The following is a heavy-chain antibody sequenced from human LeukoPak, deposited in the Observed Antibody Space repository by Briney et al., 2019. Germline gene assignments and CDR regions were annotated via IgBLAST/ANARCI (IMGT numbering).Heavy chain of an antibody. J-gene: IGHJ3*02. CDR3: ARRDTNDAFDI. CDR1: GGSISSYY. Sequence: PSETLSLTCTVSGGSISSYYWSWIRQPPGKGLEWIGYIYYSGSTNYNPSLKRRVTISVDTSKNQFSLKLSSVTAADTAVYYCARRDTNDAFDIWGQGTMVTVSS. CDR2: IYYSGST. V-gene: IGHV4-59*01.